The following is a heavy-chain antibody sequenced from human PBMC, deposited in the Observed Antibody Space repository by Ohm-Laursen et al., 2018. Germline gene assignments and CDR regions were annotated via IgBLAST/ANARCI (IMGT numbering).Heavy chain of an antibody. Sequence: SLRLSCTASGFTFNNFGMHWVRQAPGKGLEWVAVVSYDERYKNYVDSVKGRFTISRDNAKNSLYLQMNSLRAEDTAVYYCARAGSGWFEYWGQGTLVTVSS. D-gene: IGHD6-19*01. CDR1: GFTFNNFG. V-gene: IGHV3-30*03. CDR3: ARAGSGWFEY. J-gene: IGHJ4*02. CDR2: VSYDERYK.